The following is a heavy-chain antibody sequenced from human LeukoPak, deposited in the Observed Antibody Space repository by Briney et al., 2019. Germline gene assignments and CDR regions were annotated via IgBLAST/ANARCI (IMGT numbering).Heavy chain of an antibody. D-gene: IGHD6-19*01. J-gene: IGHJ4*02. CDR2: IYYSGST. CDR3: ARHLRPGVAGFDY. CDR1: GGSIHGYY. Sequence: PSGTLSLTCTVSGGSIHGYYWTWVRQPPGKGLEWIGFIYYSGSTQYNPSLKSRATILVDTSNNQLSLMLSSVTAADTAVYYCARHLRPGVAGFDYWGQGALVTVSS. V-gene: IGHV4-59*08.